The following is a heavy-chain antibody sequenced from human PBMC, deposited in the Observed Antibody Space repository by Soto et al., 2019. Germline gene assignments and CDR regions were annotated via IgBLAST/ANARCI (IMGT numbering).Heavy chain of an antibody. D-gene: IGHD2-21*02. CDR1: GCRFTSYW. CDR2: IDPSDSYT. Sequence: PGESLKISCKGSGCRFTSYWISWVRQMPGKGLEWMGRIDPSDSYTNYSPSFQGHVTISADKSISTAYLQWSSLKASDTAMYYCASLPVVTAIGSGWGQGTLVTVSS. CDR3: ASLPVVTAIGSG. V-gene: IGHV5-10-1*01. J-gene: IGHJ4*02.